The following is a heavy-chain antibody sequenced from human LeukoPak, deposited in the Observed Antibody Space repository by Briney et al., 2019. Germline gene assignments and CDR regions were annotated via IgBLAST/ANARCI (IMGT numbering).Heavy chain of an antibody. J-gene: IGHJ4*02. CDR2: ISDSGGST. Sequence: GGSLRLSCAASGFTFSSYAMSWVRQTPGKGLEWVSGISDSGGSTYYADSVKGRFTISRDNAKNSLYLQMNSLRAEDTAVYYCARAGYSSNWRSFDNWGQGTLVTVSS. CDR1: GFTFSSYA. V-gene: IGHV3-23*01. D-gene: IGHD6-13*01. CDR3: ARAGYSSNWRSFDN.